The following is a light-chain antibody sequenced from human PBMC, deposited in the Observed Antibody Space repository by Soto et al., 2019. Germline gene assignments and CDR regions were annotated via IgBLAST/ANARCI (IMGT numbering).Light chain of an antibody. CDR3: AAWDDSLSGLV. CDR1: SSNIGSNY. Sequence: QSVLTQPPSASGTPGQRVTISCSGSSSNIGSNYVYWYQQLPGTAPKLLIYRNNQRPSGVPDRFSGSKSGTSVSLAISGPRSEDEADYYCAAWDDSLSGLVFGGGTKLTVL. J-gene: IGLJ2*01. V-gene: IGLV1-47*01. CDR2: RNN.